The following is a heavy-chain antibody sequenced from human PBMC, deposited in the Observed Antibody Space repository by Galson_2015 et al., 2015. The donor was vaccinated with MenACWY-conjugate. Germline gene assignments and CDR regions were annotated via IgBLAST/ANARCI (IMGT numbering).Heavy chain of an antibody. J-gene: IGHJ6*02. CDR2: IDPVNSNI. CDR1: GYSFTSYW. CDR3: ARHPPGGRGMDV. D-gene: IGHD1-26*01. Sequence: QSGAEVKKPGESLRISCTGSGYSFTSYWIGWVRQMPGKGLEWVGLIDPVNSNIRYSPSLQGQVTISADESISTAYLQWSSLKASDTAMYYCARHPPGGRGMDVWGRGTTVTVSS. V-gene: IGHV5-51*01.